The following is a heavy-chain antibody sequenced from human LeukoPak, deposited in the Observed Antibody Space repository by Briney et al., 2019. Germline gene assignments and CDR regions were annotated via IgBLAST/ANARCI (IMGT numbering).Heavy chain of an antibody. Sequence: GGSQRLSCAASGFIFSSYWVCWVRQAPGKGLEWVANKKPYGTEKQYVDSVKGRLNISRDNAKNSLYPQMNTLSRDDTPVYYRATTTRSRSWDYWGQGRLVTVSS. CDR3: ATTTRSRSWDY. CDR1: GFIFSSYW. CDR2: KKPYGTEK. J-gene: IGHJ4*02. D-gene: IGHD1-1*01. V-gene: IGHV3-7*01.